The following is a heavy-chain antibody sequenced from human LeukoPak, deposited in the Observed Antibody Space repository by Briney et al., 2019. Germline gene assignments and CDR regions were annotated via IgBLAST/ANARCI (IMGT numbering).Heavy chain of an antibody. CDR1: GFTFSSYE. Sequence: PGGSLRLSCAASGFTFSSYEMNWVRQAPGKGLEWVSYISSSGSTIYCADSVKGRFTISRDNAKNSLYLQMNSLRAEDTAVYYCARDYGGSSPFDYWGQGTLVTVSS. V-gene: IGHV3-48*03. CDR2: ISSSGSTI. D-gene: IGHD4-23*01. J-gene: IGHJ4*02. CDR3: ARDYGGSSPFDY.